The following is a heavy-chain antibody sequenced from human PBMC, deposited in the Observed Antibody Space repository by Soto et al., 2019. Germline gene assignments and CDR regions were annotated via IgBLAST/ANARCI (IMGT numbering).Heavy chain of an antibody. CDR2: IYRGST. CDR3: ARKGMGGAFDI. J-gene: IGHJ3*02. Sequence: WTWIRQPPGNGLEWIGYIYRGSTNYSPSLKSRVTISVDTSKNHFSLNLSSVTAADTAVYYCARKGMGGAFDIWGQGTMVTVSS. V-gene: IGHV4-59*08. D-gene: IGHD3-16*01.